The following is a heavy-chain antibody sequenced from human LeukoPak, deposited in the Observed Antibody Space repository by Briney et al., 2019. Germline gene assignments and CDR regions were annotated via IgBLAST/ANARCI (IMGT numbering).Heavy chain of an antibody. CDR2: INHSGST. CDR1: GGSFSGYY. D-gene: IGHD3-22*01. J-gene: IGHJ4*02. V-gene: IGHV4-34*01. Sequence: SETLSLTCAVYGGSFSGYYWSWIRQPPGKGLEWMGEINHSGSTNYNPSLKSRVTISVDTSKNQFSLKLSSVTAADTAVYYCARGRVYDSSGYGGGSFDYWGQGTLVTVSS. CDR3: ARGRVYDSSGYGGGSFDY.